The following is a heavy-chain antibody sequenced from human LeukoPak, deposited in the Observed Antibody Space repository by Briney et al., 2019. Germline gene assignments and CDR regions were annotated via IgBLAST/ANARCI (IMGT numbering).Heavy chain of an antibody. D-gene: IGHD6-13*01. CDR3: AKTQAAVGKAWFDP. CDR2: IGGSGGST. CDR1: GFTFSSYG. J-gene: IGHJ5*02. Sequence: GGSLRLSCAASGFTFSSYGMSWVRQAPGKGLEWVSAIGGSGGSTYCADSVKGRFTISRDNSKNTLYLQMNSLRAEDMAVYYCAKTQAAVGKAWFDPWGQGTLVTVSS. V-gene: IGHV3-23*01.